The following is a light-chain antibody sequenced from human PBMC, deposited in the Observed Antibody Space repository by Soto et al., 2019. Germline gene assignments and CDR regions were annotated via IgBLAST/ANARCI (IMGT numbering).Light chain of an antibody. CDR1: SSNIGAGYD. CDR2: GNS. V-gene: IGLV1-40*01. Sequence: QSVLTQPPSVSGAPGQRVTISCTGSSSNIGAGYDIHWYQQLPGTAPKLLIYGNSNRPSGVPDRFSGSKSGTSASLAITGLQAEDEADYYCQSHDNSLSGFYVFGKGTKDTVL. CDR3: QSHDNSLSGFYV. J-gene: IGLJ1*01.